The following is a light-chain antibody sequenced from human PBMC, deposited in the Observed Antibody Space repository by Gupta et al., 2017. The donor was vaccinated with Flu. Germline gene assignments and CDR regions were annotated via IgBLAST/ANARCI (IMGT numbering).Light chain of an antibody. CDR1: QSVLYSSNNKNY. Sequence: SLGERATINCKSSQSVLYSSNNKNYLAWYQQKPRQPPKLLIYWASTQESGVPDRFSGSGSGTXFTLTIXSLQAEDVAVYYCQQYYSTPWTFGXGTKVEIK. CDR3: QQYYSTPWT. V-gene: IGKV4-1*01. CDR2: WAS. J-gene: IGKJ1*01.